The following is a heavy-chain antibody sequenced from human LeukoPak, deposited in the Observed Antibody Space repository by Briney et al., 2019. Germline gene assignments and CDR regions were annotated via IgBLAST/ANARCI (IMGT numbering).Heavy chain of an antibody. CDR1: GFTFSSYS. Sequence: GGSLRLSCAASGFTFSSYSMIWVRQAPGKGLEWVSYISSSSSSIYYADSVKGRFTISRGNARDSLYLQMNSLRDEDTAVYYCARGLYNAFDIWGQGTMVTVSS. CDR2: ISSSSSSI. J-gene: IGHJ3*02. V-gene: IGHV3-48*02. CDR3: ARGLYNAFDI. D-gene: IGHD2-2*02.